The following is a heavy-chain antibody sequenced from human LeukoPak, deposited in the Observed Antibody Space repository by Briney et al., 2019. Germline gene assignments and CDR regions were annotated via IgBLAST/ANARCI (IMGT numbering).Heavy chain of an antibody. V-gene: IGHV3-15*01. CDR3: TTGRGDPHNYYYSYYMDV. J-gene: IGHJ6*03. CDR2: IKRETDGGTT. Sequence: PGGSLRLSCAASGFTYSNAWVSWVRQARGGGQEWVGRIKRETDGGTTDYAAPGKGRFTISRDDSQNTLYLQMNSLKTEDTAVYYCTTGRGDPHNYYYSYYMDVWGKGTTVTVSS. D-gene: IGHD2-21*02. CDR1: GFTYSNAW.